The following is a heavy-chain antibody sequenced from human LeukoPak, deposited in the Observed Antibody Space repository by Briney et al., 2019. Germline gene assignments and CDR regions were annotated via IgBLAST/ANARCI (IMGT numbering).Heavy chain of an antibody. CDR2: INPNSGGT. CDR1: GYTFNGYY. V-gene: IGHV1-2*02. Sequence: SVKVSCKASGYTFNGYYMHRVRQAPGKGREWMGWINPNSGGTNYAQKFQGRVTMTRDTSISTAYMELSRLRSDDTAVYYCARGMEPYYYMDVWGKGTTVTVSS. D-gene: IGHD1-26*01. J-gene: IGHJ6*03. CDR3: ARGMEPYYYMDV.